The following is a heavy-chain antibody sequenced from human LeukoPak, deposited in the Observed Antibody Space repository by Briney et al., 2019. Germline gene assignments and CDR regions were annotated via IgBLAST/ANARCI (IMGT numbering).Heavy chain of an antibody. Sequence: SETLSLTCTVSGGSISSYYWSWIRQPPGKGLEGVGYIYYSGSTKYNPSLKRRTTISLDTSKNQFSLKLISATAADTAVYYCAQSSGPLQAFDIWGQGTMVTVSS. CDR2: IYYSGST. D-gene: IGHD6-19*01. CDR3: AQSSGPLQAFDI. J-gene: IGHJ3*02. CDR1: GGSISSYY. V-gene: IGHV4-59*01.